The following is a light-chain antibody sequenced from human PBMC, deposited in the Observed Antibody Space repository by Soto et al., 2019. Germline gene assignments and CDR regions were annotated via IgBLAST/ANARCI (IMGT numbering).Light chain of an antibody. CDR1: QSVSSY. Sequence: EIVLTQSPATLSLSPGERATLSCRASQSVSSYLAWYQQKPGQAPRLLIYDASNRATGIPARFSGSESGTDFTLTISSLEPEDVAVYYCQQRSNWPFTVGPGTKVDIK. CDR3: QQRSNWPFT. J-gene: IGKJ3*01. CDR2: DAS. V-gene: IGKV3-11*01.